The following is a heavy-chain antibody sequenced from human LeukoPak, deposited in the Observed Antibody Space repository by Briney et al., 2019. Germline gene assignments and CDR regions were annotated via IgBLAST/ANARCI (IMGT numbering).Heavy chain of an antibody. CDR3: ARNLERPGYYYYYYGMDV. CDR2: IYTSGSN. J-gene: IGHJ6*02. Sequence: SETLSLTCTVSGGSISSYYWSWIRQPAGKGLEWIGRIYTSGSNNYNPSLKSRVTMSVDTSKNQFSLKLSSVTAADTAVYYCARNLERPGYYYYYYGMDVWGQGTTVTVSS. D-gene: IGHD1-1*01. V-gene: IGHV4-4*07. CDR1: GGSISSYY.